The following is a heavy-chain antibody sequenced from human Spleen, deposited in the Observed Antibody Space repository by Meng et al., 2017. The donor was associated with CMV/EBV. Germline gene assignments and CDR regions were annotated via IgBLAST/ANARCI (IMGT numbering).Heavy chain of an antibody. V-gene: IGHV1-69*10. J-gene: IGHJ5*02. CDR1: YD. Sequence: YDISRVRQGTGKGHEWMRGIRPILDIAKDAQKFQSRVTINADKSTSTAYMELSSLRSEDTAVYYCARDGFALGYDFWSGYYRAWFDPWGQGTLVTVSS. CDR2: IRPILDIA. D-gene: IGHD3-3*01. CDR3: ARDGFALGYDFWSGYYRAWFDP.